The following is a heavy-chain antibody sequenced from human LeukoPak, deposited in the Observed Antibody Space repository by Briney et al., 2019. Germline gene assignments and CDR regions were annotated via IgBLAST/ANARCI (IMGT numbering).Heavy chain of an antibody. J-gene: IGHJ3*02. CDR3: ANVGMVRGVSGPHEDAFDI. CDR2: ISYDGSNK. Sequence: GGSLRLSCVASGTNFGSYGMHWVRQAPGKGLEWVAVISYDGSNKYYADSVKGRFTISRDNSKNTLYLQMNSLRAEDTAVYYCANVGMVRGVSGPHEDAFDIWGQGTMVTVSS. CDR1: GTNFGSYG. D-gene: IGHD3-10*01. V-gene: IGHV3-30*18.